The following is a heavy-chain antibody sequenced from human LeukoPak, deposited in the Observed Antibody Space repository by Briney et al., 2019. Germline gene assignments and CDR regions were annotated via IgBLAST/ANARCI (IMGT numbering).Heavy chain of an antibody. V-gene: IGHV3-48*03. CDR3: ARDCGGDCYSSAVDY. J-gene: IGHJ4*02. D-gene: IGHD2-21*02. Sequence: TGGSLRLSCAASGFTFSSYEMNWVRQAPGKGLEWVSYVSSSGSTIYYADSVKGRFTISRDNAKNSLYLQMNSLRAEDTAVYYCARDCGGDCYSSAVDYWGQGTLVTVSS. CDR2: VSSSGSTI. CDR1: GFTFSSYE.